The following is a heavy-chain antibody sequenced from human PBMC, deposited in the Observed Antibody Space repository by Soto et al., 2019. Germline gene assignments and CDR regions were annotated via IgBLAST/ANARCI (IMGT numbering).Heavy chain of an antibody. D-gene: IGHD3-3*01. CDR3: AKELQGVVI. V-gene: IGHV3-23*01. J-gene: IGHJ4*02. CDR1: GFTLSTFA. CDR2: ISGSGGST. Sequence: GGSLRLSCAASGFTLSTFAMSWVRQAPGRGLEWVSGISGSGGSTYYADSVKGRFTISRDNSKNTLYLQMNSLRAEDTAVYYCAKELQGVVIWGQGTLVTVSS.